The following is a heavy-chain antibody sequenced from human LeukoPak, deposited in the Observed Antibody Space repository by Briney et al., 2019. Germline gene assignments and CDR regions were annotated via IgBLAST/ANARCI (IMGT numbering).Heavy chain of an antibody. D-gene: IGHD2-2*01. CDR3: ARALRSSTSLAGY. CDR1: GGSINSYY. V-gene: IGHV4-59*01. J-gene: IGHJ4*02. CDR2: IYYSGST. Sequence: SETLSLTCTVSGGSINSYYWSWIRQPPGKGLEWIGYIYYSGSTNYNPSLKSRVTISVDTSKNQFSLKLSSVTAADTAVYYCARALRSSTSLAGYWGQGTLVTVSS.